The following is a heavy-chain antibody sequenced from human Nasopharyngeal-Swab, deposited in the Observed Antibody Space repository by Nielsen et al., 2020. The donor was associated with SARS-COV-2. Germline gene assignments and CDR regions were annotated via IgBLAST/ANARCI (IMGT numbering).Heavy chain of an antibody. Sequence: SETLSLTCSLNGVSFSGYPLGWIRQSPGKGLELIGDITRSGNTNYNPALKNRVIMSVATSKDEFSLKLTSVTAADTAIYFCARVNNGGGIVPASYSFFMDVWGKGTSVAVSS. CDR1: GVSFSGYP. V-gene: IGHV4-34*01. CDR3: ARVNNGGGIVPASYSFFMDV. D-gene: IGHD2-2*01. CDR2: ITRSGNT. J-gene: IGHJ6*04.